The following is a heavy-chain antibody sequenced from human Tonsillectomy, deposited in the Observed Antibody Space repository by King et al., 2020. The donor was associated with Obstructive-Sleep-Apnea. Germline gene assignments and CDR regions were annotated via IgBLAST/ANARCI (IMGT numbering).Heavy chain of an antibody. Sequence: QLQESGPGLVKPSETLSLTCTVSGFSFSSGYYWGWIRQPPGKGLEWIGSVYHSGSTYYNPSLTSRVTISVDTSKNQFSLKLSSVTAADTPVYYCARDVIVTTIGNFDYWGQGTLVSVSS. CDR2: VYHSGST. CDR3: ARDVIVTTIGNFDY. D-gene: IGHD5-12*01. CDR1: GFSFSSGYY. V-gene: IGHV4-38-2*02. J-gene: IGHJ4*02.